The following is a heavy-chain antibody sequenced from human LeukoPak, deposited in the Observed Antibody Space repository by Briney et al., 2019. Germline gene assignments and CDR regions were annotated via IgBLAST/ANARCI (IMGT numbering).Heavy chain of an antibody. Sequence: GGSLRLSCGASGFTFSSYWMHWVRQAPGKGLVWISRINSDGSTTSYADSVKGRFTISRDNAKNTLYLQMDSLRAEDTAVCYCARGNYYGQDYWGQGTLVTVSS. CDR2: INSDGSTT. V-gene: IGHV3-74*01. J-gene: IGHJ4*02. D-gene: IGHD3-10*01. CDR3: ARGNYYGQDY. CDR1: GFTFSSYW.